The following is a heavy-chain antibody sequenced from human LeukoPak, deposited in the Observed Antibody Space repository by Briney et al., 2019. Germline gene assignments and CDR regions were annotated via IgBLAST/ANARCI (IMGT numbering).Heavy chain of an antibody. J-gene: IGHJ4*02. V-gene: IGHV4-39*07. D-gene: IGHD6-19*01. Sequence: KPSETLSLTCTVSGGSISSSSYYWGWIRQPPGKGLEWIGSIYYNENTYYNPSLKSRVTISVDTSKNQFSLKLSSVTAADTAIYYCARENSSGWYRNYFDYWGQGTLVTVSS. CDR1: GGSISSSSYY. CDR3: ARENSSGWYRNYFDY. CDR2: IYYNENT.